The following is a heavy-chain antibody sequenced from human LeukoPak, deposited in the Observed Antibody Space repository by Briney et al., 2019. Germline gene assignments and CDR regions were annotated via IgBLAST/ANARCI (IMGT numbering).Heavy chain of an antibody. CDR2: ITSDGSTT. D-gene: IGHD3-16*01. Sequence: PGGSLRLSCVGSGFSLSDYWMHWVRQTPGKGLMWVSRITSDGSTTWYADSVKGRFTVSRDNAKNTLFLEMNSLRDEDTAVYYCAGDYIWGRLFWGQGTLDTVSS. CDR1: GFSLSDYW. J-gene: IGHJ4*01. CDR3: AGDYIWGRLF. V-gene: IGHV3-74*01.